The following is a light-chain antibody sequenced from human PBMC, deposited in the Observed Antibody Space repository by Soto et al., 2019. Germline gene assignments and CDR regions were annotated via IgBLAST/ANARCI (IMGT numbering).Light chain of an antibody. CDR2: EVT. CDR3: SSYTSRSTVA. Sequence: QSVLTQPASVSGSPGQSITISCPGSSSDVGGYKYVSWYQQHPGKAPKLMLYEVTNRPSGVSNRFSGSKSGITASLSISGLQSEDEADYYCSSYTSRSTVAFGGGTKVTVL. J-gene: IGLJ2*01. V-gene: IGLV2-14*01. CDR1: SSDVGGYKY.